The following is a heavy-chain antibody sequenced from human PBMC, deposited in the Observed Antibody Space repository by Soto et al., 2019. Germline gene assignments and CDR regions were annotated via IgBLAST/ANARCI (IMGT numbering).Heavy chain of an antibody. J-gene: IGHJ5*02. CDR3: ARWWSGSRQGFDP. CDR2: IYYSGST. D-gene: IGHD3-3*01. V-gene: IGHV4-31*03. Sequence: QVQLQESGPGLVKTSQTLSLTCTVAGGAISCGDYYCSWFRQHPGKVLEWIGYIYYSGSTYYNPSLESRVTLSVDTSKNQFYLKLSAVTAADTAVYYCARWWSGSRQGFDPWGQGTLVTVSS. CDR1: GGAISCGDYY.